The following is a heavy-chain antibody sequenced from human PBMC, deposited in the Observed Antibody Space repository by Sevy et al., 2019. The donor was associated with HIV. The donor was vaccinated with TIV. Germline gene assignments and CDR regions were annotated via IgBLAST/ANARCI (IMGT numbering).Heavy chain of an antibody. CDR3: ARGADFNDRSAKRDFDD. D-gene: IGHD3-22*01. CDR2: IWNDGSNK. V-gene: IGHV3-33*01. CDR1: GFTFSNYG. Sequence: GGSLRLSCAASGFTFSNYGMHWVRQAPGKGLEWVAVIWNDGSNKYYADSEKGRFTISRDNSKNTLYLQMNSLRVEDTAVYFCARGADFNDRSAKRDFDDWGQGTLVTVSS. J-gene: IGHJ4*02.